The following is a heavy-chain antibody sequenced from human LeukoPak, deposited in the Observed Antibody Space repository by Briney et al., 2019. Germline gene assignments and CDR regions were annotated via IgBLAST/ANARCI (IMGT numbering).Heavy chain of an antibody. V-gene: IGHV1-2*02. Sequence: AASVKVSCKASGYTFTGYYMHWVRQAPGQGLEWMGWINPNSGGTNYAQKFQGRVTMTRDTSISTAYMELSRLRSDDTAVYYCARDLYDFWSGYYEKRAGWFDPWGQGTLVTVSS. D-gene: IGHD3-3*01. CDR2: INPNSGGT. CDR1: GYTFTGYY. CDR3: ARDLYDFWSGYYEKRAGWFDP. J-gene: IGHJ5*02.